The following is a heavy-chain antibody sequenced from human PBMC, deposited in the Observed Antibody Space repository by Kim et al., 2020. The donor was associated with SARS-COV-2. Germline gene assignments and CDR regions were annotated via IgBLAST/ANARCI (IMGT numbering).Heavy chain of an antibody. CDR1: GYTLTELS. D-gene: IGHD4-17*01. CDR3: ATEAVTTTIYWGNCFDP. CDR2: FDPEDGET. Sequence: ASVKVSCKVSGYTLTELSMHWVRQAPGKGLEWMGGFDPEDGETIYAQKFQGRVTMTEDTSTDTAYMDLSSLRSEDTAVYYCATEAVTTTIYWGNCFDPWGQGTLVTVSS. J-gene: IGHJ5*02. V-gene: IGHV1-24*01.